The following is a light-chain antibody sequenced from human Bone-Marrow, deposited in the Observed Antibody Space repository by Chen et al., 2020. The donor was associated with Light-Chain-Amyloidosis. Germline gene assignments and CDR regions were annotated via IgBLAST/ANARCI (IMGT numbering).Light chain of an antibody. CDR2: SNN. J-gene: IGLJ3*02. Sequence: SVLTQPPSASGTPGQRVTISCSGSSSNIEANTVNWYQQFPGTAPKLLFYSNNQRPSGVPDRCSGSKSGTSASLAISGLQSEDETDYSCAAWDDNLNGWVFGGGTKLTVL. V-gene: IGLV1-44*01. CDR1: SSNIEANT. CDR3: AAWDDNLNGWV.